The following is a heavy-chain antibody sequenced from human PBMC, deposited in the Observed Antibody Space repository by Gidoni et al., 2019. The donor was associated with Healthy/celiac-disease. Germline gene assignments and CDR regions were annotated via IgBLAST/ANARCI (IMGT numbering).Heavy chain of an antibody. J-gene: IGHJ5*02. Sequence: QVQLQESGPGLVKPSQTLSLTCNVSGGSISSGSYYGSWIRQPAGKGLEWIGRIYTSGSTNYNPSLKSRVTRSVDTSKNQFSLKLSSVTAADTAVYYCARDRWGSEIPTFDPWGQGTLVTVSS. CDR3: ARDRWGSEIPTFDP. CDR1: GGSISSGSYY. V-gene: IGHV4-61*02. CDR2: IYTSGST. D-gene: IGHD3-16*01.